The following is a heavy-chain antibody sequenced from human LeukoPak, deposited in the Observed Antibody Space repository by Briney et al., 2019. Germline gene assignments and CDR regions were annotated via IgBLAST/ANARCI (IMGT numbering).Heavy chain of an antibody. D-gene: IGHD3-22*01. CDR3: ARDPETYYYDSSGDYFDY. J-gene: IGHJ4*02. CDR2: INSDGSST. CDR1: GFTFSSYW. Sequence: GGSLRLSCAASGFTFSSYWMHWVRQAPGKGLVWVSRINSDGSSTSYADSVKGRFTISRDNAKNTLYLQMNSLRAEDTAVHYCARDPETYYYDSSGDYFDYWGQGTLVTVSS. V-gene: IGHV3-74*01.